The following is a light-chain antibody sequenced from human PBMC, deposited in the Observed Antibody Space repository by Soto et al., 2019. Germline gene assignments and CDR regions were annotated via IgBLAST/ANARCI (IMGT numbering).Light chain of an antibody. CDR3: SSYTSSRTLV. V-gene: IGLV2-14*01. CDR1: SSDIGAYKY. Sequence: QSALTQPASVSGSPGQSITISCTGTSSDIGAYKYVSWYQQHPGRAPKLMIYEVIHRPSGVSSRFSGSKSGKTASLSISGLQGDDEADYYCSSYTSSRTLVFGGGTKLTVL. CDR2: EVI. J-gene: IGLJ2*01.